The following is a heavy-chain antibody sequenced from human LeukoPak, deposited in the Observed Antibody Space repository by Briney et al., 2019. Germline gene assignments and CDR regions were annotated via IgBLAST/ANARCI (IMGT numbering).Heavy chain of an antibody. CDR2: IYPSDSDT. Sequence: GESLKIPCKGSGYTFISYWIGWVRQMPGQGLEWMGIIYPSDSDTRYSPSFQGQVTISVDKSITAAYLQWSSLRASDTAMYYCARIECNYYYYMDVWGKGTTVTVSS. V-gene: IGHV5-51*01. J-gene: IGHJ6*03. D-gene: IGHD3-3*01. CDR3: ARIECNYYYYMDV. CDR1: GYTFISYW.